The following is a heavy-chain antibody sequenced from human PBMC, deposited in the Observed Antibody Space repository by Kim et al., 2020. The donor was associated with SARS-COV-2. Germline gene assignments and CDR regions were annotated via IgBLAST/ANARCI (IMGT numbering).Heavy chain of an antibody. V-gene: IGHV4-39*07. J-gene: IGHJ4*02. Sequence: SETLSLTCTVSGGSISSSSYYWGWIRQPPGKGLEWIGSIYYSGSTYYNPSLKSRVIISVDTSKNQFSLKLSSVTAADTAVYYCARVGYSYGLGLLDYWGQGTLVTVSS. CDR3: ARVGYSYGLGLLDY. CDR2: IYYSGST. D-gene: IGHD5-18*01. CDR1: GGSISSSSYY.